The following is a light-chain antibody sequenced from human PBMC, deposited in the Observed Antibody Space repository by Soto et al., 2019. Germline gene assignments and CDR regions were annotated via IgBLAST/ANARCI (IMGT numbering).Light chain of an antibody. J-gene: IGKJ1*01. CDR1: QDIRSW. CDR2: AAS. CDR3: QLAKSPGA. V-gene: IGKV1D-12*01. Sequence: GDRVTISCRASQDIRSWLAWYQQKPGKAPKLLIYAASSLQRGVPSRFSGSGSGTNFTLTISSLQAEDFATYYCQLAKSPGAFGQGTKV.